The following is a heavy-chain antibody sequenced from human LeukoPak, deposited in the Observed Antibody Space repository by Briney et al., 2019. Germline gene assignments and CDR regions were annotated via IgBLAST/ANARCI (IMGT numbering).Heavy chain of an antibody. J-gene: IGHJ3*02. V-gene: IGHV3-33*01. Sequence: PGGSLRLSCAASGFTFSSYGMHRVRQAPGKGLEWVAVIWYDGSNKYYADSVKGRFTISRDNSKNTLYLQINSLRAEDTAVYYCARNQDYGVYNSVGAFDIWGQGTMVTVSS. CDR1: GFTFSSYG. CDR2: IWYDGSNK. CDR3: ARNQDYGVYNSVGAFDI. D-gene: IGHD4-17*01.